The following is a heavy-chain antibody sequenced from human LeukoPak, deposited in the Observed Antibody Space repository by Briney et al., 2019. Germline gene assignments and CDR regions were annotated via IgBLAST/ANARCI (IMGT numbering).Heavy chain of an antibody. CDR1: GGSFSGYY. J-gene: IGHJ4*02. CDR2: INHSGST. Sequence: SETLSLTCAVYGGSFSGYYWSWMRQPPGKGLEWIGEINHSGSTNYNPSLKSRVTISVDTSKNQFSLKLSSVTAADTAVYYCARGSYYYGSGPWPLDYWGQGTLVTVSS. D-gene: IGHD3-10*01. V-gene: IGHV4-34*01. CDR3: ARGSYYYGSGPWPLDY.